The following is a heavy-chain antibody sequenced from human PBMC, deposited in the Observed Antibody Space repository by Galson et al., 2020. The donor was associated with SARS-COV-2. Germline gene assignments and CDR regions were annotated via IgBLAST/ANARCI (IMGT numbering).Heavy chain of an antibody. CDR1: RFTLSTYD. V-gene: IGHV3-30*14. J-gene: IGHJ4*02. D-gene: IGHD2-15*01. CDR3: ARDHGGNFFDY. CDR2: ISYDGFNE. Sequence: GESLKISCAASRFTLSTYDMYWVRQAPGKGLEWVAMISYDGFNENYADSVKGRFTISRDNSKNTLYLQMNSLRAEDTAVYYCARDHGGNFFDYWGQGTLVTVSS.